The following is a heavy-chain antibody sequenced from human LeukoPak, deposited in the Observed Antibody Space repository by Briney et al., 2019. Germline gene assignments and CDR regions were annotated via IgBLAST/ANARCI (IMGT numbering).Heavy chain of an antibody. Sequence: GGSLRLSCAASGFTFSNFGMNWVRQAPGKGLEWVSSISDDGNYIYYGDSVKGRFTISRDNANNSLDLQMHSLRAEDTAVYYCASDPHSAAASWFDPWGQGTLVTVSS. V-gene: IGHV3-21*01. J-gene: IGHJ5*02. CDR1: GFTFSNFG. CDR2: ISDDGNYI. CDR3: ASDPHSAAASWFDP. D-gene: IGHD6-13*01.